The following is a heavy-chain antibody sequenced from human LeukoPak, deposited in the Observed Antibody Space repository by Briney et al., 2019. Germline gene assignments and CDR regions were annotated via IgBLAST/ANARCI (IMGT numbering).Heavy chain of an antibody. CDR1: GFTFRSYW. CDR3: ARDSTVATYYGVDV. D-gene: IGHD6-19*01. V-gene: IGHV3-7*01. CDR2: IQSDGSEK. J-gene: IGHJ6*02. Sequence: PGGSLRLSCAASGFTFRSYWMSWVRQAPGKGLEWVANIQSDGSEKNYIDSVQGRFTISRDNAKTSLYLQMNSLTAEDTAVYYCARDSTVATYYGVDVWGQGTTVIVSS.